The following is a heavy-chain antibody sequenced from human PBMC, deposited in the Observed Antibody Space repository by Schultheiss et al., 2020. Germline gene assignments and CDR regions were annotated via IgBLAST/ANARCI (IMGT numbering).Heavy chain of an antibody. J-gene: IGHJ6*02. V-gene: IGHV3-13*01. CDR3: ARDLLSTVTTTGYYYYYGMDV. CDR2: IGTAGDT. Sequence: GESLKISCAASGFTFSSYDMHWVRQATGKGLEWVSAIGTAGDTYYPGSVKGRFTISRENAKNSLYLQMNSLRAGDTAVYYCARDLLSTVTTTGYYYYYGMDVWGQGTTVTVSS. CDR1: GFTFSSYD. D-gene: IGHD4-17*01.